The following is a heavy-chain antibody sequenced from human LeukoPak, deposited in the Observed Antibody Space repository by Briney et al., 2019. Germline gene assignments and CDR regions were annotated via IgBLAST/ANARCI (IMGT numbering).Heavy chain of an antibody. J-gene: IGHJ4*02. D-gene: IGHD3-22*01. CDR2: ISAYNGNT. CDR3: ARGSYYYDSSGYNY. V-gene: IGHV1-18*01. Sequence: ASVKVSCKASGYTFTSYDISWVRQAPGQGLEWMGWISAYNGNTNYAQKLQGRVTMTTDTSTSTAYMELRSLRSDDTAVYYCARGSYYYDSSGYNYWGQGTLVTVSS. CDR1: GYTFTSYD.